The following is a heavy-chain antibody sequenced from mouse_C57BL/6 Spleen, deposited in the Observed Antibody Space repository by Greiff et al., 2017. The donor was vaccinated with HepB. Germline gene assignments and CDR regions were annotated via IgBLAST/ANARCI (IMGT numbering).Heavy chain of an antibody. CDR3: AREHYSNPCAMDY. Sequence: EVQLVESGGGLVKPGGSLKLSCAASGFTFSSYAMSWVRQTPEKRLEWVATISDGGSYTYYPDNVKGRFTISRDNTKNNLYLQMSHLKSEDTAMYYCAREHYSNPCAMDYWGQGTSVTVSS. V-gene: IGHV5-4*01. CDR1: GFTFSSYA. J-gene: IGHJ4*01. CDR2: ISDGGSYT. D-gene: IGHD2-5*01.